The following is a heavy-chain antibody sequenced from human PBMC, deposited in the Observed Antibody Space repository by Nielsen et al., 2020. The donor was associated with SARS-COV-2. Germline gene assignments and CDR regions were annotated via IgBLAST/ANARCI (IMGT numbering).Heavy chain of an antibody. CDR1: GFPFSSYA. J-gene: IGHJ6*02. CDR3: AKVARYCSGGSCYPAVRDGMDV. D-gene: IGHD2-15*01. Sequence: GGSLSLSCAASGFPFSSYAMSWVRQAPGKGLEWVSAISGSGGSTYYADSVKGRFTISRDNSKNTLYLQMNSLRAEDTAVYYCAKVARYCSGGSCYPAVRDGMDVWGQGTTVTVSS. CDR2: ISGSGGST. V-gene: IGHV3-23*01.